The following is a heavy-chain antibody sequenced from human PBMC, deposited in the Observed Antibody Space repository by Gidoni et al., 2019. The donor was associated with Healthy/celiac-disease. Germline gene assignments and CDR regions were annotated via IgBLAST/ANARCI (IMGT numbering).Heavy chain of an antibody. CDR3: ARQSGFSIRGSLDY. D-gene: IGHD6-25*01. CDR1: GYSFTTSW. J-gene: IGHJ4*02. CDR2: IYPGDSDT. V-gene: IGHV5-51*01. Sequence: EVQLVQSGAEVKKPGESLKISCKCSGYSFTTSWIGWVLQMPGKGLEWMGIIYPGDSDTRYSPSFQGKVTISADKSINTANLQWSSLKASDTAMYYCARQSGFSIRGSLDYWGQGTLVTVSS.